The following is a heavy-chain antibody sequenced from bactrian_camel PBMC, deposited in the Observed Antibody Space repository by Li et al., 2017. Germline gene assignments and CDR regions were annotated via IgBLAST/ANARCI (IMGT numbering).Heavy chain of an antibody. J-gene: IGHJ6*01. CDR2: IFSAGGST. CDR1: LNPTSRYC. D-gene: IGHD5*01. V-gene: IGHV3S1*01. CDR3: ALAVPCGGWSIPAPKPSNFGY. Sequence: HVQLVESGGGSVQTGGSLRLSCATSLNPTSRYCLGWFRQVPGKEREAVASIFSAGGSTYYADSVKGRFTISQNNAKDTAYLQMNSLKSEDTALYSCALAVPCGGWSIPAPKPSNFGYWGQGTQVTVS.